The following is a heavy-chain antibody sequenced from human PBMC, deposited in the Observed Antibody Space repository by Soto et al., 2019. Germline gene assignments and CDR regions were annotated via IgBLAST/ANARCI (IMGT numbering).Heavy chain of an antibody. J-gene: IGHJ4*01. CDR3: VRERSGYSYADC. D-gene: IGHD5-18*01. Sequence: GAVRLSCAAAGFTFTIYAMSWVRQAPGKGLELVSAISGSGANTYYTYSVKGRCTISRDSFKNTLYLQMNSLRAEDSAMFYCVRERSGYSYADCWG. V-gene: IGHV3-23*01. CDR2: ISGSGANT. CDR1: GFTFTIYA.